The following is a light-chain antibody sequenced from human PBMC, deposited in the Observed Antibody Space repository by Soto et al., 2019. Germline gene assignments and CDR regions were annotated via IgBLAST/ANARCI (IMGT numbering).Light chain of an antibody. CDR1: QSIGSG. J-gene: IGKJ2*01. V-gene: IGKV1-5*03. Sequence: IQMTQSPSTLSASVGGGVTIPCRASQSIGSGLAWYQQKPGKAPKLLIYKATNLQTGVPSRFSGSGSGTDFSLTISSLQPVDSATYYCQQYTDFQYTFGQGTKVDI. CDR2: KAT. CDR3: QQYTDFQYT.